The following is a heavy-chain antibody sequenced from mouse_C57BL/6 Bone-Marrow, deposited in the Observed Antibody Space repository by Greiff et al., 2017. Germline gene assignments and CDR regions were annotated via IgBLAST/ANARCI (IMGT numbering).Heavy chain of an antibody. CDR2: IYPRSGNT. D-gene: IGHD1-1*01. J-gene: IGHJ4*01. V-gene: IGHV1-81*01. Sequence: LQESGAELARPGASVKLSCKASGYTFTSYGISWVKQRTGQGLEWIGEIYPRSGNTYYNEKFKGKATLTADKSSSTAYMELRSLTSEDSAVYFCARQFYGSSLYYAMDYWGQGTSVTVSS. CDR1: GYTFTSYG. CDR3: ARQFYGSSLYYAMDY.